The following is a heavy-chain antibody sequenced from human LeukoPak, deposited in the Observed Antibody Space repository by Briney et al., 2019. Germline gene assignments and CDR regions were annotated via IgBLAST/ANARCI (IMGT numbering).Heavy chain of an antibody. CDR1: GFTFSSYG. J-gene: IGHJ4*02. V-gene: IGHV3-30*18. CDR3: AKDVGGGSPAVDY. CDR2: ISYDGSNI. D-gene: IGHD2-15*01. Sequence: GRSLRLSCAASGFTFSSYGMHWVRQAPGKGLEWVAVISYDGSNIYYADSVKGRFTISRGNSKNTLYLQMNSLRAEDTAVYYCAKDVGGGSPAVDYWGQGTLVTVSS.